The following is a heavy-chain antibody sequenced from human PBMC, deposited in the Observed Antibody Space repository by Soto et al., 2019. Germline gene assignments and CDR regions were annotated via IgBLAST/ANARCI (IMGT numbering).Heavy chain of an antibody. Sequence: QVQLVESGGGVVQPGRSLRLSCAASGFTFSSYGMHWVRQAPGKGLEWVAVISYDGSNKYYADSVKGRFTISRDNSKNTLYLQMNSLRAEDTAVYYCAKDLCSGWYQYYFDYWGQGTLVTVSS. CDR2: ISYDGSNK. CDR3: AKDLCSGWYQYYFDY. D-gene: IGHD6-19*01. V-gene: IGHV3-30*18. J-gene: IGHJ4*02. CDR1: GFTFSSYG.